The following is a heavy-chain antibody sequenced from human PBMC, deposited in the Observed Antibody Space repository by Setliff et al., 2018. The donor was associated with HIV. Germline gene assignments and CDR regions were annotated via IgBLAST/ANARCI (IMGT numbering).Heavy chain of an antibody. CDR3: ARYNYYGSGSFVFDY. V-gene: IGHV3-11*06. Sequence: TGGSLRLSCAASGFTFSDYYMSWIRQAPGKGLEWISYISSSFGSTDYAGSMKGRFTISRDNAKNSLYLQMNSLRAEDTAVYYCARYNYYGSGSFVFDYWGQGTLVTVSS. D-gene: IGHD3-10*01. CDR1: GFTFSDYY. J-gene: IGHJ4*02. CDR2: ISSSFGST.